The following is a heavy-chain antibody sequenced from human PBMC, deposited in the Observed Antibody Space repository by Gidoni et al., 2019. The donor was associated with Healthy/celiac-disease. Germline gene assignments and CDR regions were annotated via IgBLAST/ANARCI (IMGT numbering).Heavy chain of an antibody. J-gene: IGHJ6*02. D-gene: IGHD3-10*01. Sequence: QVQLQQWGAGLLKPSETLSLTCAVYGGSFSGYYWSWIRQPPGKGLEWIGEINHSGSTNYKPSLKSRVTISVDTSKNQFSLKLSSVTAADTAVYYCARGQAGYGSGSYSFYYYYYGMDVWGQGTTVTVSS. CDR3: ARGQAGYGSGSYSFYYYYYGMDV. CDR1: GGSFSGYY. V-gene: IGHV4-34*01. CDR2: INHSGST.